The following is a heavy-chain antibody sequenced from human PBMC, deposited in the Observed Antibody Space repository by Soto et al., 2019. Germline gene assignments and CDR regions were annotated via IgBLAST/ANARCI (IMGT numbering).Heavy chain of an antibody. D-gene: IGHD1-1*01. CDR2: MNPNSGNT. Sequence: QVQLVQSGAEVKKPGASVKVSCKASGYTFTSYDIXXXXXXXXXGLEWMGWMNPNSGNTGYAQKFQGRVTMTRNTXXXXXXXXXXXXXXXXXXXXXXXXXXXXXNVDYWGQGTLVTVSS. CDR1: GYTFTSYD. V-gene: IGHV1-8*01. CDR3: XXXXXXXNVDY. J-gene: IGHJ4*02.